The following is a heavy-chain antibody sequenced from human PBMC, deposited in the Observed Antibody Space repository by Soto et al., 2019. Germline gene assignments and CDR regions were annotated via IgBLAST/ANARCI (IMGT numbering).Heavy chain of an antibody. CDR2: IVVASGQT. D-gene: IGHD2-15*01. Sequence: SVKVSCKASGSGFISSGIQWVRQAHGQRLEWIGWIVVASGQTNYAQNFRGRVAITRDTSTATAYIELTGLTSEDTAVYFCSADRPDIGVGWWVWGQGTTVTVS. V-gene: IGHV1-58*02. J-gene: IGHJ6*02. CDR1: GSGFISSG. CDR3: SADRPDIGVGWWV.